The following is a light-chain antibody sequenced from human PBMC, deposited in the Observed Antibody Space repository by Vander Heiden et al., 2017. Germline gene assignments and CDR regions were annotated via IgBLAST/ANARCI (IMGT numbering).Light chain of an antibody. Sequence: QLVLTQSPSASPSLGASLKPTCALNSGHSGKAIAWHQQRPEKGPRFLMKVNSDGRHTKGEGIPDRFSGSSSGAERYLTISSLQSEDEADYYCQTWGAGVRVFGGGTKLTVL. V-gene: IGLV4-69*01. J-gene: IGLJ3*02. CDR3: QTWGAGVRV. CDR1: SGHSGKA. CDR2: VNSDGRH.